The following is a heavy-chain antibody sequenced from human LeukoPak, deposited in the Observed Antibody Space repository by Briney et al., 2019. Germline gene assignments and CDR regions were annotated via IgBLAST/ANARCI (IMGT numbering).Heavy chain of an antibody. CDR3: ARELIQENTYYGSGSHQYYYYYYGMDV. CDR1: GFTFSSYW. J-gene: IGHJ6*04. V-gene: IGHV3-7*03. Sequence: GGSLRLSCAASGFTFSSYWMSWVRQAPGKGLEWVANIKQDGSEKDYVDSVKGRFTISRDNAKNSLYLQMNSLRAADTAVYYCARELIQENTYYGSGSHQYYYYYYGMDVWGKGTTVTVSS. CDR2: IKQDGSEK. D-gene: IGHD3-10*01.